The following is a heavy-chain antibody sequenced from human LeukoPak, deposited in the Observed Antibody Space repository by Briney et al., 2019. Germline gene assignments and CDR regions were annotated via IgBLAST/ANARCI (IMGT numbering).Heavy chain of an antibody. D-gene: IGHD3-22*01. Sequence: GSSVKVSCKASGGTFSSYAISWVRQAPGQGLEWMGRIIPILGIANYAQKFQGRVTITADKSTSTAYMELSSLRSEDTAVYYCARVNAPYDSSGYYYNYYGMDVWGQGTTVTVSS. CDR1: GGTFSSYA. CDR2: IIPILGIA. V-gene: IGHV1-69*04. CDR3: ARVNAPYDSSGYYYNYYGMDV. J-gene: IGHJ6*02.